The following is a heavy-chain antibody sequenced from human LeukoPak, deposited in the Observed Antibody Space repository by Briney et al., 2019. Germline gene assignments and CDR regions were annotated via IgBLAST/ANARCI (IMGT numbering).Heavy chain of an antibody. CDR2: ISTDGSST. Sequence: GGSLRLSCAASGFTFSSYWMHWVRQAPGKGLVWVSRISTDGSSTTYADSVKGRFTISRDNAKDTPYLQMNSLRAEDTAVYYCAGHHQAYSRTYWGQGTLVTVSS. J-gene: IGHJ4*02. CDR3: AGHHQAYSRTY. V-gene: IGHV3-74*03. CDR1: GFTFSSYW. D-gene: IGHD6-13*01.